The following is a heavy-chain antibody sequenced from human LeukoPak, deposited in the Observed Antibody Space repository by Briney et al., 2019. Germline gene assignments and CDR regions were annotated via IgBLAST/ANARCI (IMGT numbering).Heavy chain of an antibody. CDR2: ISSTGTYI. J-gene: IGHJ3*02. D-gene: IGHD3-16*02. CDR3: VSGNDPDYLWTTYRLDAFDI. V-gene: IGHV3-21*01. CDR1: GCTFRDYS. Sequence: GGSLRLSCAASGCTFRDYSVNWVRQVPGKGLEWVSSISSTGTYIYYADSVKGRFTISRDNAKDSLFLQMNSLRDEDTAVYYCVSGNDPDYLWTTYRLDAFDIWGQGTMVIVSS.